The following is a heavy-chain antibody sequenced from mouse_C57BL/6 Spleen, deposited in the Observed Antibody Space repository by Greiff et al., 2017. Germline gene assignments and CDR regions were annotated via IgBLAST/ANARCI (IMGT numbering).Heavy chain of an antibody. Sequence: EVQLVESGGGLVKPGGSLKLSCAASGFTFSDYGMHWVRQAPEKGLEWVAYISSGSSTIYYADTVKGRFTISRDNAKNTLFLQMTSLRSEDTAMYYCASNYEGYFDYWGQGTTLTVSS. V-gene: IGHV5-17*01. D-gene: IGHD2-1*01. CDR2: ISSGSSTI. J-gene: IGHJ2*01. CDR1: GFTFSDYG. CDR3: ASNYEGYFDY.